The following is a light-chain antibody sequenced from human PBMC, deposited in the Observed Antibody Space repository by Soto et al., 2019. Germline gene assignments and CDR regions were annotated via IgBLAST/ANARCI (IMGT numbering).Light chain of an antibody. CDR3: QQYGSSPIT. V-gene: IGKV3-20*01. CDR1: HSVCSSY. J-gene: IGKJ5*01. Sequence: EIVMTQSTGTLSLPPGERATLSCKVIHSVCSSYLAWYQQKPGQAPRLLIYGASSRATGIPDRFSGSGSGTDFTLTISRLEPEDFAVYYCQQYGSSPITFGQGTRLEIK. CDR2: GAS.